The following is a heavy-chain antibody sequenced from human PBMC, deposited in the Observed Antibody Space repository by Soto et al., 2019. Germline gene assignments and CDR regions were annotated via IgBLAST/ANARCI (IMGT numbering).Heavy chain of an antibody. D-gene: IGHD3-3*01. V-gene: IGHV3-30*18. J-gene: IGHJ4*02. Sequence: GGSLRLSCAASGFTFSSYGMHWVRQAPGKGLEWVAVISYGGSNKYYADSVKGRFTISRDNSKNTLYLQMNSLRAEDTAVYYCAKGSVEWLLFGGYFDYWGQGTLVTSPQ. CDR2: ISYGGSNK. CDR3: AKGSVEWLLFGGYFDY. CDR1: GFTFSSYG.